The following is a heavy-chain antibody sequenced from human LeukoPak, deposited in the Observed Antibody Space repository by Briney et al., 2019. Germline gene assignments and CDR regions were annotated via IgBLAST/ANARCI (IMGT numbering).Heavy chain of an antibody. CDR1: GFTFSSYE. CDR3: AKGRHYYYMDV. Sequence: GGSLRLSCAASGFTFSSYEMNWVRQAPGKGLEWVSLISWDGGSTYYADSVKGRFTISRDNSKNSLYLQMNSLRTEDTALYYCAKGRHYYYMDVWGKGTTVTVSS. CDR2: ISWDGGST. J-gene: IGHJ6*03. V-gene: IGHV3-43*01.